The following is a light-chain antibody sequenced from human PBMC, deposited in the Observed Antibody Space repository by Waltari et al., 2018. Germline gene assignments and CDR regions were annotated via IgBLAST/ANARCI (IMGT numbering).Light chain of an antibody. J-gene: IGKJ1*01. Sequence: DIVLTPSPGTLHLSPGERTTLFCRASQSVGRTLAWYQQKPGQAPRLLIYGTSSWATDIPDRFSGSGSGTDFSLTINRLEPEDFAVYYCQHYVRLPATFGQGTKVEIK. CDR2: GTS. CDR1: QSVGRT. CDR3: QHYVRLPAT. V-gene: IGKV3-20*01.